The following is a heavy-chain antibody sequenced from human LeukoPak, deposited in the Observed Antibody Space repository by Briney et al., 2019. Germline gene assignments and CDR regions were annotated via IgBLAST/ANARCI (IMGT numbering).Heavy chain of an antibody. J-gene: IGHJ4*02. CDR2: IYSSGST. D-gene: IGHD3-3*02. CDR3: ARTLALGHFDY. V-gene: IGHV4-59*08. CDR1: GXSISGYY. Sequence: SETLSLTCTVSGXSISGYYGSWIRQPPGKGLEWIGYIYSSGSTNYSPSLKTRVTISVDTSKNQFSLKLSSVTAADTAVYYCARTLALGHFDYWGQGTLVTVSS.